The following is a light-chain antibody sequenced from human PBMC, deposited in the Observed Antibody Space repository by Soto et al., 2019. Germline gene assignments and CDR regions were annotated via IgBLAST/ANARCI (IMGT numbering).Light chain of an antibody. V-gene: IGKV3-15*01. J-gene: IGKJ4*01. Sequence: EIVLTQSPATLSVSPGDRATLSCRASQSISSGLAWFQQKPGQAPRFLIHDASTRATGIPARFSGSGSEPEFTLTISRLQSEDFAIYYCQQYNNWPLTFGGGTKVEIK. CDR1: QSISSG. CDR3: QQYNNWPLT. CDR2: DAS.